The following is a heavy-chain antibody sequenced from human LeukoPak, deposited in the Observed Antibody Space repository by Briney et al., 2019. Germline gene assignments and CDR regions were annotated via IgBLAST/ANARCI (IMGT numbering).Heavy chain of an antibody. Sequence: GXXFSSYAISWVRQAPGQGLEWMXXIIPIFGTANYAQKFQGRVTITADESTSTAYMELSSLRSEDTAVYYCARSNGDSSSWYFDYWGQGTLVTVSS. CDR2: IIPIFGTA. D-gene: IGHD6-13*01. CDR3: ARSNGDSSSWYFDY. V-gene: IGHV1-69*01. CDR1: GXXFSSYA. J-gene: IGHJ4*02.